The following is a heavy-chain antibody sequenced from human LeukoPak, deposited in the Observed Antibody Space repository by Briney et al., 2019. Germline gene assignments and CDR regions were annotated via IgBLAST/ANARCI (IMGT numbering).Heavy chain of an antibody. CDR2: ISGSGGST. CDR1: GFTFSSYA. D-gene: IGHD3-10*01. V-gene: IGHV3-23*01. Sequence: PGGSLRLSCAASGFTFSSYAMSWVRQAPGKGLEWVSAISGSGGSTYYADSVKGRFTISRDNSKNTLYLQMNSLRAEDTAVYYCAKASTMVRGVILFDYWGQGTLVTVSS. J-gene: IGHJ4*02. CDR3: AKASTMVRGVILFDY.